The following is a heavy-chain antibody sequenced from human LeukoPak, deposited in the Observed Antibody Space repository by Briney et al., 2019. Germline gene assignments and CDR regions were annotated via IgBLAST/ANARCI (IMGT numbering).Heavy chain of an antibody. Sequence: GGSLRLSCAASGFTFSDHYMDWVRQAPGKGLEWVAVISFDGTNKYYADSVKGRFTISRDNSMNTLYLQMNSLRAEDTAVYYCARGQDGMDVWGTGTTVTVFS. V-gene: IGHV3-30*03. CDR1: GFTFSDHY. CDR3: ARGQDGMDV. J-gene: IGHJ6*04. CDR2: ISFDGTNK.